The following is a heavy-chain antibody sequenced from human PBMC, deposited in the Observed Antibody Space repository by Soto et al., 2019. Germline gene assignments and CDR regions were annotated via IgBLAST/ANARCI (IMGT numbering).Heavy chain of an antibody. CDR3: VRDQDTDGQAVLDA. D-gene: IGHD2-8*02. CDR2: IKADGSST. J-gene: IGHJ5*02. CDR1: GFTLSSRW. V-gene: IGHV3-74*01. Sequence: EVQLVESGGGLVQPGESLRLSCAASGFTLSSRWMHWVRQAPGKGLVWVSRIKADGSSTSYADSVKGRFTISRDNAKNTLYLQMNSLRAEDTAMYYCVRDQDTDGQAVLDAWGQGTLGTVSS.